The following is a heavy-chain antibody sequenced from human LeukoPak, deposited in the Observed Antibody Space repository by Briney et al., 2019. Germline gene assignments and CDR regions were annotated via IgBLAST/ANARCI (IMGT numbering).Heavy chain of an antibody. V-gene: IGHV4-4*07. D-gene: IGHD3-22*01. J-gene: IGHJ5*02. CDR3: VRIGSGSSNWFDP. Sequence: SETLSLTCTVSGGSINNNYWSWIRQPAGKGLEWIGRIYSSGSTHYNPSLKSRVTMSVDTSKNQFSLKLSSVTAADTAVYYCVRIGSGSSNWFDPWGQGTLVTVSS. CDR1: GGSINNNY. CDR2: IYSSGST.